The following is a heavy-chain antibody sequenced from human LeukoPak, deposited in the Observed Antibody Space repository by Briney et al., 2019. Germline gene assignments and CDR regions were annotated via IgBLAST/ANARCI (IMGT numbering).Heavy chain of an antibody. CDR3: ARDSSSWYGMDV. D-gene: IGHD6-13*01. J-gene: IGHJ6*02. CDR2: MNPNSGNT. CDR1: GTTFTSYD. V-gene: IGHV1-8*01. Sequence: ASVKLSCKASGTTFTSYDINWVRQATGQGLEWIGWMNPNSGNTGYAQKFQGRVTMTRNTSISTAYMELSSLRSEDTAVYYCARDSSSWYGMDVWGQGTTVTVSS.